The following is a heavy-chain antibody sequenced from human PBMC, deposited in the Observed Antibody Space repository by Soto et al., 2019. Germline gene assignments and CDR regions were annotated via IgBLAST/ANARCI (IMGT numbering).Heavy chain of an antibody. Sequence: SETLSLTCTVSGGSISSGGYSWSWIRQPPGKGLEWIGYIYHSGSTYYNPSLKSRVTISVDRSKNQFSLKLSSVTAADTAVYYCARRRGFPYYYGMDVWGQGTTVTVSS. CDR2: IYHSGST. CDR3: ARRRGFPYYYGMDV. J-gene: IGHJ6*02. V-gene: IGHV4-30-2*01. D-gene: IGHD5-12*01. CDR1: GGSISSGGYS.